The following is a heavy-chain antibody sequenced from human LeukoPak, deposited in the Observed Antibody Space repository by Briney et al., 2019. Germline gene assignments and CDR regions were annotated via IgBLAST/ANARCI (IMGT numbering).Heavy chain of an antibody. V-gene: IGHV3-21*01. Sequence: GGSLRLSCAASGFTFSSYSMSWVRQAPGEGLELVSSISSSSTYIYYADSVKGRFTISRDNAKNSLYLQMNSLRAEDTAVYYCARDRLGYCSSTSCQTPTADYYYGMDVWGQGTTVTVSS. D-gene: IGHD2-2*01. CDR1: GFTFSSYS. CDR3: ARDRLGYCSSTSCQTPTADYYYGMDV. CDR2: ISSSSTYI. J-gene: IGHJ6*02.